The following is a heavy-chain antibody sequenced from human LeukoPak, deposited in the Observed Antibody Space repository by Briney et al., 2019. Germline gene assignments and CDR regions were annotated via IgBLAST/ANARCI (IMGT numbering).Heavy chain of an antibody. CDR2: IYYSGST. V-gene: IGHV4-59*01. J-gene: IGHJ4*02. CDR3: ARQDGHSIVPDY. CDR1: GGSMNFYY. D-gene: IGHD5-24*01. Sequence: TSSETLSLTCTVSGGSMNFYYWSWIRQPPGKGLEWIGYIYYSGSTNYNPSLESQVTISVDTSKNQFSLKLSSVTAADTAVYYCARQDGHSIVPDYWGQGTLVTVSS.